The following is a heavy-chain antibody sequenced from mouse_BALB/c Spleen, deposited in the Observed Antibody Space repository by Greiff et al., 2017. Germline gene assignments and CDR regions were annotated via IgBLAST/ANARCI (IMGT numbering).Heavy chain of an antibody. CDR3: ARALYYYGSSPYYYAMDY. D-gene: IGHD1-1*01. Sequence: EVQVVESGGGLVKPGGSLKLSCAASGFTFSSYAMSWVRQTPEKRLEWVASISSGGSTYYPDSVKGRFTISRDNARNILYLQMSSLRSEDTAMYYCARALYYYGSSPYYYAMDYWGQGTSVTVSS. CDR2: ISSGGST. V-gene: IGHV5-6-5*01. J-gene: IGHJ4*01. CDR1: GFTFSSYA.